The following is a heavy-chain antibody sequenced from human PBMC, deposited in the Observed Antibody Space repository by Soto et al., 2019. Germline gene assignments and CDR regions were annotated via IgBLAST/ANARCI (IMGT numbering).Heavy chain of an antibody. D-gene: IGHD2-15*01. Sequence: SETLSLTCAVYGGSFSGYYWSWIRQPPGKGLEWIGEINHSGSTNYNPSLKSRVTISVDTSKNQFSLKLSSVTAADTAVYYCARGLRVDCSGGSCYGATDYWGQGTLVTVSS. CDR1: GGSFSGYY. J-gene: IGHJ4*02. CDR2: INHSGST. V-gene: IGHV4-34*01. CDR3: ARGLRVDCSGGSCYGATDY.